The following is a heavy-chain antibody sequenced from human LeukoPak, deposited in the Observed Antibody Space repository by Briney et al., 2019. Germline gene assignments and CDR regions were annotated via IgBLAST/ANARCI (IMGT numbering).Heavy chain of an antibody. CDR2: IKEDGSQK. Sequence: GGSLRLSCAASGFTFSSYWMTWVRQAPGKGPEWVANIKEDGSQKYYVDSVRGRFTISRDNAKNSLFLQMNSLRAEDTAVYYCVREARGYHYTYFDYWGQGTLVTAS. J-gene: IGHJ4*02. D-gene: IGHD5-18*01. CDR3: VREARGYHYTYFDY. CDR1: GFTFSSYW. V-gene: IGHV3-7*01.